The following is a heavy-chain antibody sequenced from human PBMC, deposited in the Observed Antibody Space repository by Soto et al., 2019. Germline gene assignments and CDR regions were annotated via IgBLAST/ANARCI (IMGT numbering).Heavy chain of an antibody. J-gene: IGHJ5*02. CDR3: ATVLRGVVNWFDP. V-gene: IGHV1-18*01. D-gene: IGHD3-10*01. CDR2: IATYNSNR. CDR1: GDTFTNFG. Sequence: HLVQSGPEVKKPGASITVSCKTSGDTFTNFGLSWVRQAPGQGLEWMGWIATYNSNRNYAQKFQGRLTLTTDTSTSTAYMELKSLRYDDTVFYYCATVLRGVVNWFDPWGQGTLVTVSS.